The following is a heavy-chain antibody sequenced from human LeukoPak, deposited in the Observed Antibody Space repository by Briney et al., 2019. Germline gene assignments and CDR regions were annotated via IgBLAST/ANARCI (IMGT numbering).Heavy chain of an antibody. J-gene: IGHJ4*02. CDR3: AKESGYSPPYYFDY. CDR2: ISGSGGST. D-gene: IGHD3-3*01. CDR1: GFTISNYA. Sequence: GGSLRLSCAASGFTISNYAMSWVRQAPGKGLEWVSSISGSGGSTYYADSAKGRFTISRDNSKNTLYLQMNSLRAEDTAVYYCAKESGYSPPYYFDYWGQGTLVTVSS. V-gene: IGHV3-23*01.